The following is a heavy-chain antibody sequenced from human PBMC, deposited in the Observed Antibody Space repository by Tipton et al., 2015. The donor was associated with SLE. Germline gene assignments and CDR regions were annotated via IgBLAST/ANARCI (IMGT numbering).Heavy chain of an antibody. D-gene: IGHD6-13*01. V-gene: IGHV3-21*03. CDR2: ISSTSSYI. CDR3: ARGGSSWYLDGFDI. J-gene: IGHJ3*02. Sequence: SLRLSCAASGFTFSTYSMNWVRQGPGKGLEWVSSISSTSSYIYYADSVKGRFTISRDNAKNSLYLQMNSLRVEDTGVYYCARGGSSWYLDGFDIWGQGTMVTVSS. CDR1: GFTFSTYS.